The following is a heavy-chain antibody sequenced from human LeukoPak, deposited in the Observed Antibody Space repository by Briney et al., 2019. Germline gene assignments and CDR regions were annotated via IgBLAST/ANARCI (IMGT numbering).Heavy chain of an antibody. V-gene: IGHV3-30-3*01. CDR2: ISYDGSNK. CDR3: ARVPGYDSSGYFDY. Sequence: QSGGSLRLSCAASGFTFSSYAMHWVRQAPGKGLGWVAVISYDGSNKSYADSVKGRFTISRDNSKNTLYLQMNSLRAEDTAVYYCARVPGYDSSGYFDYWGQGTLVTVSS. J-gene: IGHJ4*02. D-gene: IGHD3-22*01. CDR1: GFTFSSYA.